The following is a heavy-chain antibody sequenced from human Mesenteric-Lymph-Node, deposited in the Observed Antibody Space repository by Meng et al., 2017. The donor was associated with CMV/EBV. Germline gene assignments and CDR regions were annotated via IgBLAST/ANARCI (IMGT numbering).Heavy chain of an antibody. J-gene: IGHJ4*02. Sequence: ASVKVSCKASGYTFTDYYIHWVRQAPGQGLEYMGWINPISGGTTYAQRFQGRVTMTRDTSVSSAYMELSRLRSDDTAVYYCARAYYDSSGYRDHWGQGTLVTVSS. V-gene: IGHV1-2*02. CDR2: INPISGGT. D-gene: IGHD3-22*01. CDR3: ARAYYDSSGYRDH. CDR1: GYTFTDYY.